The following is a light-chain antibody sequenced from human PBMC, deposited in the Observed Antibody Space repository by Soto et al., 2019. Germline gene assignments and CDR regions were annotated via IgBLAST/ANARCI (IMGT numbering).Light chain of an antibody. Sequence: QSALTQPASVSGSPGQSITISCTGTSSDVGGYDYVSWYQIHPGKAPKLMVFEVSNRPSGASYRFSGSKSGNTASLTISGLQAEDEADYFCSSYSISTAYLFGTGTKLTVL. CDR3: SSYSISTAYL. CDR2: EVS. CDR1: SSDVGGYDY. J-gene: IGLJ1*01. V-gene: IGLV2-14*01.